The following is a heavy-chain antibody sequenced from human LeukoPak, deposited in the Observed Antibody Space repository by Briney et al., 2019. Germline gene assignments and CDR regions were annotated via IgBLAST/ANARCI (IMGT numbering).Heavy chain of an antibody. J-gene: IGHJ5*02. V-gene: IGHV3-48*01. CDR2: ISSSISTI. Sequence: GGSLRLSCAASGLTFSKYSMRWVRQAPGKGLGWVSYISSSISTISYAASVKVRFTISRHKAKHSLYLQMNSLRAEDTAVYYCARDRYCSSTSCSTGAWFDPWGRKPWSPFPQ. CDR1: GLTFSKYS. D-gene: IGHD2-2*01. CDR3: ARDRYCSSTSCSTGAWFDP.